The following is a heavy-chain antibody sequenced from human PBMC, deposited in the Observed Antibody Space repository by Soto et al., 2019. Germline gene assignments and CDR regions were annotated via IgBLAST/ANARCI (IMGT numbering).Heavy chain of an antibody. CDR3: AKCLRWLVLCNWFDP. CDR1: GFTFSSYG. Sequence: GGSLRLSRAASGFTFSSYGMHWVRQAPGKGLEWVAVISYDGSNKYYADSVKGRFTISRDNSKNTLYLQMNSLRAEDTAVYYCAKCLRWLVLCNWFDPWGQGTLVTVSS. CDR2: ISYDGSNK. V-gene: IGHV3-30*18. J-gene: IGHJ5*02. D-gene: IGHD6-19*01.